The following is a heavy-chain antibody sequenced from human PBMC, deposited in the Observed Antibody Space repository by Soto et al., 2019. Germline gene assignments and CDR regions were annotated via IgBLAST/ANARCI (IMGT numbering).Heavy chain of an antibody. Sequence: HVQLVQSGAEVKKPGASLKVSCKASGHTFISYGVSWVLQAPGQGLEWLGWISPYNGNTNYAQKFQGRITMTTDTSTSTVYMDLRSLRTDDTAVYYCARDQTKWLTDAFDIWGQGTMVVVSS. CDR1: GHTFISYG. J-gene: IGHJ3*02. D-gene: IGHD5-12*01. V-gene: IGHV1-18*01. CDR2: ISPYNGNT. CDR3: ARDQTKWLTDAFDI.